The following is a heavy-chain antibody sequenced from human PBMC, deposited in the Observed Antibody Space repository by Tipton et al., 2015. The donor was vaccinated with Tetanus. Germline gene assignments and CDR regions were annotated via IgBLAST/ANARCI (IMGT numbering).Heavy chain of an antibody. CDR1: GFTFGTYW. CDR3: ARVRAYESGSFYSPFDS. CDR2: IKKDGSEE. J-gene: IGHJ4*02. D-gene: IGHD3-10*01. Sequence: SLRLSCAASGFTFGTYWMSWVRQAPGKGLEWVANIKKDGSEEYYVDSVKGRFTIFRDNAQNSLYLQMNSVRAEDTAVYYCARVRAYESGSFYSPFDSWGQGTLVTASS. V-gene: IGHV3-7*01.